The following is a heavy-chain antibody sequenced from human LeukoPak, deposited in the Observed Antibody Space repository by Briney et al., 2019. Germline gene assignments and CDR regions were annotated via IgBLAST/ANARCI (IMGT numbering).Heavy chain of an antibody. CDR1: GGSFSGYY. D-gene: IGHD2-15*01. Sequence: KTSETLSLTCAVYGGSFSGYYWSWIRQPPGKGLEWIGYIYYSGSTNYNPSLKSRVTISVDTSKNQFSLKLSSVTAADTAVYYCASIRYCSGGSCSNMDVWGKGTTVTISS. CDR2: IYYSGST. J-gene: IGHJ6*03. CDR3: ASIRYCSGGSCSNMDV. V-gene: IGHV4-59*01.